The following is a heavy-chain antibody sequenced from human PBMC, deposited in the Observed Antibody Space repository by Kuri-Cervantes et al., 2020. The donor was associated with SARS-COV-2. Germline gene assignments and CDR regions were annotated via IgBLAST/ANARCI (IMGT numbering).Heavy chain of an antibody. V-gene: IGHV3-48*01. J-gene: IGHJ6*02. D-gene: IGHD3-10*01. CDR3: AREQYYSGHYGMDV. CDR2: ICSSSGII. CDR1: GFTFSDYS. Sequence: GESLKISCAASGFTFSDYSMNWVRQAPGKGLEWVSYICSSSGIIYYADSMKGRFTISRDNSKNTLSLQMNSLRAEDTAVYYCAREQYYSGHYGMDVWGQGTTVTVSS.